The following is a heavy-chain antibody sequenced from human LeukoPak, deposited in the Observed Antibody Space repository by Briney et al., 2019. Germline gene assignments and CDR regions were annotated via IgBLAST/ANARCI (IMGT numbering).Heavy chain of an antibody. J-gene: IGHJ6*02. Sequence: GGSLRLSCAASGFTFSSYGMHWVRQAPGKGLEWVSGISWNSGSIGYADSVKGRFTISRDNAKNSLYLQMNSLRAEDTALYYCAKDRVPAAMSYYYYGMDVWGQGTTVTVSS. V-gene: IGHV3-9*01. CDR3: AKDRVPAAMSYYYYGMDV. CDR1: GFTFSSYG. CDR2: ISWNSGSI. D-gene: IGHD2-2*01.